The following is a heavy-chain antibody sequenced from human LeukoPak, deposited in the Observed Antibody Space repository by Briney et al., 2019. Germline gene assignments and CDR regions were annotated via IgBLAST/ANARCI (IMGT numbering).Heavy chain of an antibody. V-gene: IGHV4-59*01. CDR1: GGSISSYY. Sequence: SETLSLTCTVSGGSISSYYWSWIRQPXGXGLEWIGYIYYSGTTNYNPSLKSRVTISVDTSKNQFSLKLSSVTAADTAVYYCARGVYIAAAQYAYWGQGTLVTVSS. CDR2: IYYSGTT. J-gene: IGHJ4*02. CDR3: ARGVYIAAAQYAY. D-gene: IGHD6-13*01.